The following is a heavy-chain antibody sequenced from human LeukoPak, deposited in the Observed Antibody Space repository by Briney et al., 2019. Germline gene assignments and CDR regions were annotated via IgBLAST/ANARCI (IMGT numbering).Heavy chain of an antibody. CDR1: GYTFTRYD. CDR3: ARYIVGATPFDY. CDR2: MNTKSGDT. Sequence: GASVKVSCKASGYTFTRYDINWVRQATGQGLEWMGWMNTKSGDTGHAQKFQGRVTITRDTSISTVYMELSSLRAEDTAVYYCARYIVGATPFDYWGQGTLVTVSS. D-gene: IGHD1-26*01. J-gene: IGHJ4*02. V-gene: IGHV1-8*03.